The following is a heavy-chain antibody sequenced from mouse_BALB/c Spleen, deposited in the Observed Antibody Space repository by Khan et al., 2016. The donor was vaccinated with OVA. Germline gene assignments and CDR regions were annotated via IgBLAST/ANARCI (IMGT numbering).Heavy chain of an antibody. V-gene: IGHV1S135*01. CDR2: IDPFSGGT. J-gene: IGHJ3*01. CDR1: GYSFTSYY. Sequence: VQLKQSGPELMKPGASVKISCKASGYSFTSYYIHWVMQSHGKSLEWIGYIDPFSGGTTYTQKFKGKATFTVDKSSSTPYIHLSNLTSEDSAVYYCTRHGYVAWFTYWGQGTLVTVSA. D-gene: IGHD2-2*01. CDR3: TRHGYVAWFTY.